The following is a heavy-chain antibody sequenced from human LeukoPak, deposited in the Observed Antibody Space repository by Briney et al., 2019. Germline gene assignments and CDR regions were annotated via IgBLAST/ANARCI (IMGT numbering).Heavy chain of an antibody. CDR3: VRGKEGPDY. CDR2: IFYSGST. Sequence: SETLSLTCTVSGGSISGYYWSWIRQPTGKGLEWIGYIFYSGSTNYNPSLKSRVTISVDTSKNQFSLRLSSVTAADTALYYCVRGKEGPDYWGQGTLVTVSS. CDR1: GGSISGYY. V-gene: IGHV4-59*01. J-gene: IGHJ4*02.